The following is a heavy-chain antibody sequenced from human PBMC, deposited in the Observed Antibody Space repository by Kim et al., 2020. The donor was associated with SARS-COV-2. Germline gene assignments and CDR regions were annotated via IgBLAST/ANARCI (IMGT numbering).Heavy chain of an antibody. CDR3: ARDRALGSAVYTYAMDV. D-gene: IGHD3-16*01. V-gene: IGHV3-30*01. Sequence: YADSVRGRFTISRDNSKNILYLQMNLLRSDDTAVYFCARDRALGSAVYTYAMDVWGQGTTVTVSS. J-gene: IGHJ6*02.